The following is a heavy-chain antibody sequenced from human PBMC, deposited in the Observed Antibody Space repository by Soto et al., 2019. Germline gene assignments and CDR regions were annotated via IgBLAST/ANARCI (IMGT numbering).Heavy chain of an antibody. J-gene: IGHJ6*02. CDR2: ISSSGSTI. V-gene: IGHV3-48*03. D-gene: IGHD3-10*01. Sequence: EVQLVESGGGLVQPGGSLRLSCAASGFTFSSYEMNWVRQAPGKGLEWVSYISSSGSTIYYADSVKGRFTISRDNAKNSLYLQMNSLRAEDTTVYYCARVRWFGASYYYYGMDVWGQGTTVTVSS. CDR3: ARVRWFGASYYYYGMDV. CDR1: GFTFSSYE.